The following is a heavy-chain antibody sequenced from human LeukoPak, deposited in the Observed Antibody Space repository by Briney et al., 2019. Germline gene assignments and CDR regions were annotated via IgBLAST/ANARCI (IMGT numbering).Heavy chain of an antibody. D-gene: IGHD5-24*01. V-gene: IGHV4-39*01. Sequence: SETLSLTCTVSGGSINSHSYYWGWIRQPPGKGLEWIGSVYYDGTSYSNPSLKSRVAVFVDTSRYQFSLALSFVTAADTALYYCVRHISTNTGYFDSCGQGTLVSVSS. J-gene: IGHJ4*02. CDR3: VRHISTNTGYFDS. CDR1: GGSINSHSYY. CDR2: VYYDGTS.